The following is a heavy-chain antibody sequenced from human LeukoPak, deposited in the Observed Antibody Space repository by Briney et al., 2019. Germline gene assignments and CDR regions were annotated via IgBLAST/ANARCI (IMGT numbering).Heavy chain of an antibody. Sequence: SETLSLTCTVSGGSISRYYWSWIRQPPGKGLEWIGYIYYSGSTNYNPSLKSRVTISVDTSKNQFSLKLSSVTAADTAVYYCARRITIFGSDAFDIWGQGTMVTVSS. CDR3: ARRITIFGSDAFDI. CDR1: GGSISRYY. CDR2: IYYSGST. J-gene: IGHJ3*02. D-gene: IGHD3-3*01. V-gene: IGHV4-59*01.